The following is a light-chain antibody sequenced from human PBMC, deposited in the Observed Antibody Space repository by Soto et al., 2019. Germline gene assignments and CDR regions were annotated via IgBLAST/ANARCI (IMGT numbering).Light chain of an antibody. CDR1: QGVSSY. CDR2: DAS. V-gene: IGKV3-11*01. Sequence: EIVLTQSLATLSLSPGERATLSCRASQGVSSYLAWYQQKPGQAPRLLIYDASNRATGTPARFSGSGSGTDFTLTISSLEPEDFAVYYCQQRTNWPLTFGGGTKVEIK. CDR3: QQRTNWPLT. J-gene: IGKJ4*01.